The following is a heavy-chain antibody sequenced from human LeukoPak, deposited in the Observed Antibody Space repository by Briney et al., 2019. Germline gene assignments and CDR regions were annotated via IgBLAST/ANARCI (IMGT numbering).Heavy chain of an antibody. J-gene: IGHJ4*02. D-gene: IGHD2/OR15-2a*01. CDR1: GFTFSSYA. CDR2: ISGSGGST. CDR3: ANEASRNGGYFDY. Sequence: GGSLRLSCAASGFTFSSYAMSWVRQAPGKGLEWVSAISGSGGSTYYADSVKGRFTISRDSSKNTPYLQMNSLRAEDTAVYYCANEASRNGGYFDYWGQGTLVTVSS. V-gene: IGHV3-23*01.